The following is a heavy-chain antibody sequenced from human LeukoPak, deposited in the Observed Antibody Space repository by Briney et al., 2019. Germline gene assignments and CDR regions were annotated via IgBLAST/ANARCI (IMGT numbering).Heavy chain of an antibody. V-gene: IGHV3-23*01. Sequence: PGGSLRLSCAASGFTFSTYAMGWVRQAPGKGLEWVSAISGSGGRTYYADSVKGRFTISRDNSKNTLYLQMNSLRAEDTAVYYCAKPNVATHHYWGQGTLVTVSS. CDR1: GFTFSTYA. CDR2: ISGSGGRT. D-gene: IGHD5-12*01. CDR3: AKPNVATHHY. J-gene: IGHJ4*02.